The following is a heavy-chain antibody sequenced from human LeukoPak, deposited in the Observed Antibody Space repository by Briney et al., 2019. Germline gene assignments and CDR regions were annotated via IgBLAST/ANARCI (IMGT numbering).Heavy chain of an antibody. D-gene: IGHD6-13*01. J-gene: IGHJ4*02. CDR3: ARDLAAPRAY. CDR2: TSYDGSNN. CDR1: GFTFSNYA. Sequence: GGSLRLSCAASGFTFSNYAMHWVRQAPGKGLDWVAVTSYDGSNNYYAESVKGRFTISRDNSKDTLYLQMNSLRPEDTAVYYCARDLAAPRAYWGQGTLVTVSS. V-gene: IGHV3-30-3*01.